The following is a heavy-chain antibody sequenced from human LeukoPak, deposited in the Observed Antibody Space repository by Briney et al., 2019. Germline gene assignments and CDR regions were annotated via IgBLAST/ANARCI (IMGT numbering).Heavy chain of an antibody. V-gene: IGHV3-7*03. CDR1: GFTFSSYW. J-gene: IGHJ4*02. CDR3: VKDSPPRYSGSPPAY. CDR2: INKDGGEK. D-gene: IGHD1-26*01. Sequence: PGGSLRLSCAASGFTFSSYWMSWVRQAPGKGLEWVANINKDGGEKYYVDSVKGRFTISRDNAKNSLYLQMNSLRAVDTAVYYCVKDSPPRYSGSPPAYWGQGTLVTVSS.